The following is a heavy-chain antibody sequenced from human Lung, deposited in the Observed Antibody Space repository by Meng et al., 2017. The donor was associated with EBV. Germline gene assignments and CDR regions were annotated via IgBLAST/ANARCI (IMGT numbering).Heavy chain of an antibody. V-gene: IGHV7-4-1*02. CDR2: IDPNTGNP. Sequence: QVQVVASGSELKQPAASVKVSCRPSGYTFTSYAINWVRQAPGQGPDWMGWIDPNTGNPTYDQGFTGRFVFSLDTSVSTAYLQINSLRADDTAVYYCARGVVGATSGDYWGQGTLVTVSS. CDR3: ARGVVGATSGDY. CDR1: GYTFTSYA. J-gene: IGHJ4*02. D-gene: IGHD1-26*01.